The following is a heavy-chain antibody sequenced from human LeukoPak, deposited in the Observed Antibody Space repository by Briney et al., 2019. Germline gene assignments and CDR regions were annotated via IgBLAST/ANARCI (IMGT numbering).Heavy chain of an antibody. CDR2: IKSDGSRT. CDR1: GFTFSNYW. Sequence: PGGSLRLSCAASGFTFSNYWMHWVRQAPGKGLVWVSRIKSDGSRTDYADSVKGRFTISRDNAKNSLYLQMNNLRSEYTAVYYCAREIFWSGYFSNLHFDYWGQGTLVTVSS. V-gene: IGHV3-74*01. J-gene: IGHJ4*02. CDR3: AREIFWSGYFSNLHFDY. D-gene: IGHD3-3*01.